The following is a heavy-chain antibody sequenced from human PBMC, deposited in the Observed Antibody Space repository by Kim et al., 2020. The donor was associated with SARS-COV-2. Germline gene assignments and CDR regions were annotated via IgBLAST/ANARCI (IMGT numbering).Heavy chain of an antibody. CDR3: AKAMTVVTPTFDY. D-gene: IGHD2-21*02. V-gene: IGHV3-30*02. J-gene: IGHJ4*02. Sequence: NVRFTISRENSENPLYLQMNSRRAEDTAVYYCAKAMTVVTPTFDYWGQGTLVTVSS.